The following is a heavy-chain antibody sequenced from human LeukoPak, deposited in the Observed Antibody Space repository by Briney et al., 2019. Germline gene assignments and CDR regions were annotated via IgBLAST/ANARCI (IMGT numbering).Heavy chain of an antibody. CDR1: GGSISSGGYY. V-gene: IGHV4-31*03. D-gene: IGHD2-21*01. CDR2: IYYSGST. Sequence: SETLSLTCTVSGGSISSGGYYWSWIRQHPGKGLEWIGYIYYSGSTYYNPSLKSRVTISVDTSKNQFSLKLSSVTAADTAVYYCARVSSGGHYYFDYWGQGTLVTVSS. J-gene: IGHJ4*02. CDR3: ARVSSGGHYYFDY.